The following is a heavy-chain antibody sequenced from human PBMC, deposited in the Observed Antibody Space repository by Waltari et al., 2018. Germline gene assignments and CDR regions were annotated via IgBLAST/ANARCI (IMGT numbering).Heavy chain of an antibody. D-gene: IGHD2-15*01. Sequence: QVQLQQWGAGLLKPSETLSLTCAVYGGSFSGYYWSWIRQPPGKGLEWIGEINHSGSTNYNPSLKSRVTISVDTSKNQFSLKLSSVTAADTAVYYCARLVAATRFDYWGQGTLVTVSS. J-gene: IGHJ4*02. CDR1: GGSFSGYY. V-gene: IGHV4-34*01. CDR2: INHSGST. CDR3: ARLVAATRFDY.